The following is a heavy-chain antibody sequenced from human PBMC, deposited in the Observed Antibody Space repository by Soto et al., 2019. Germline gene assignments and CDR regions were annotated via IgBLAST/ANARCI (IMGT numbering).Heavy chain of an antibody. V-gene: IGHV4-4*02. CDR3: SRVVVVAATRKWGNWFAP. CDR2: IYHSGST. J-gene: IGHJ5*02. D-gene: IGHD2-15*01. Sequence: SETLSLTCAVSSGSISSSNWWSWVRQPPGKGLEWIGEIYHSGSTNYNPSLKSRVTISVDKSKNQFSLKLSSVTAADTAVYYCSRVVVVAATRKWGNWFAPWGQGTLVTVSS. CDR1: SGSISSSNW.